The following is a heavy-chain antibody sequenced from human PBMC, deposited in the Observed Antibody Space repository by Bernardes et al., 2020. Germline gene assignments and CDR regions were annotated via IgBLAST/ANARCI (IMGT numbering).Heavy chain of an antibody. CDR3: ARDRSEWGDRGGGYYYYGMDV. CDR1: GYTFTGYY. J-gene: IGHJ6*02. D-gene: IGHD3-3*01. Sequence: ASVKVSCKASGYTFTGYYMHWVRQAPGQGLEWMGWINPNSGGTNYAQKFQGWVTMTRDTSISTAYMELSRLRSDDTAVYYCARDRSEWGDRGGGYYYYGMDVWGQGTTVTVSS. V-gene: IGHV1-2*04. CDR2: INPNSGGT.